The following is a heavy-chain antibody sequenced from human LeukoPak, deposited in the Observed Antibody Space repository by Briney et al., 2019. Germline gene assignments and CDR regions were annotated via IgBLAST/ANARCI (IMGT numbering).Heavy chain of an antibody. D-gene: IGHD3-9*01. CDR2: ISSSSSTI. Sequence: GGSLRLSCAASGFTFSNYGMSWVRQAPGKGLEWVSYISSSSSTIYYADSVKGRFTISRDNAKNSLYLQMNSLRAEDTAVYYCARDGAVLRYFDWLPPVGNFDYWGQGTLVTVSS. V-gene: IGHV3-48*01. J-gene: IGHJ4*02. CDR3: ARDGAVLRYFDWLPPVGNFDY. CDR1: GFTFSNYG.